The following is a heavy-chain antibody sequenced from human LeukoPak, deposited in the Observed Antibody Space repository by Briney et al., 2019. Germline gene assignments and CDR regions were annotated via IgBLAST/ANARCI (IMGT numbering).Heavy chain of an antibody. CDR2: ISWNSGSI. J-gene: IGHJ4*02. V-gene: IGHV3-9*03. Sequence: GGSLRLSCAASGFTFDDYAMHWVRHAPGKGLEWVSGISWNSGSIGYADSVKGRFTISRDNAKNSLYLQMNSLRTEDMAMYYCAKDVYQDYYYGSGSFDYWGQGTLVTVSS. CDR3: AKDVYQDYYYGSGSFDY. D-gene: IGHD3-10*01. CDR1: GFTFDDYA.